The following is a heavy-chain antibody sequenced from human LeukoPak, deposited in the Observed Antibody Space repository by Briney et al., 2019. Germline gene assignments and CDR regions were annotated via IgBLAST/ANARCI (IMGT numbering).Heavy chain of an antibody. D-gene: IGHD2-2*01. V-gene: IGHV3-7*01. J-gene: IGHJ4*02. Sequence: GGSLRLSCAASGFTFSNFWMSWVRQAPGKGLEWVANIKQEGSEKYYVDSVKGRFTISRDNAKNSLYLQMNSLRAEDTAVYYCARDWVVPTTYYFDCWGQGTLVTVSS. CDR2: IKQEGSEK. CDR1: GFTFSNFW. CDR3: ARDWVVPTTYYFDC.